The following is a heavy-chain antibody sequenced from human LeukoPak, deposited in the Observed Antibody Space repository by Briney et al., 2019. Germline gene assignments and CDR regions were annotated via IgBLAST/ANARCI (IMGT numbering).Heavy chain of an antibody. CDR3: ASTMITFGGVIADDAFDI. CDR1: GGSISSSSYY. CDR2: IYYSGST. Sequence: SETLSFTCTVSGGSISSSSYYWGWIRQPPGKGLEWIGSIYYSGSTYYNPSLKSRVTISVDTSKNQFSLKLSSVTAADTAVYYCASTMITFGGVIADDAFDIRGQGTMVTVSS. J-gene: IGHJ3*02. D-gene: IGHD3-16*02. V-gene: IGHV4-39*01.